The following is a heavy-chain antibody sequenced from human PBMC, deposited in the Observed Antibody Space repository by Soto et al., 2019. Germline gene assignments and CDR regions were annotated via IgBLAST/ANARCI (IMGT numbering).Heavy chain of an antibody. D-gene: IGHD3-22*01. CDR2: IYYSGST. Sequence: ETLSLTFTASGRSISSYCWSSILQPPGKGLEWIGYIYYSGSTNYNPSLRSRVTISVDTSKNQFSLYLQMDRLRPEDTALYFCAKALYYYDSSPLDHWGQGTLVTFSS. CDR1: GRSISSYC. J-gene: IGHJ4*02. CDR3: AKALYYYDSSPLDH. V-gene: IGHV4-59*01.